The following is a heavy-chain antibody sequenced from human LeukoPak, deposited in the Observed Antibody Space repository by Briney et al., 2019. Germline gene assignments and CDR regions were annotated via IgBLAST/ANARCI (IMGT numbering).Heavy chain of an antibody. V-gene: IGHV4-34*01. J-gene: IGHJ4*02. CDR1: GGSFSGYY. CDR3: ARGASTLRYFDWLLYGY. CDR2: INHSGST. D-gene: IGHD3-9*01. Sequence: SETLSLTCAVYGGSFSGYYWSWIRQPPGKGLEWIGEINHSGSTNYNPSLKSRVTISVDTSKNQFSLKLSSVTAADTAVYYCARGASTLRYFDWLLYGYWGQGTLVTVSS.